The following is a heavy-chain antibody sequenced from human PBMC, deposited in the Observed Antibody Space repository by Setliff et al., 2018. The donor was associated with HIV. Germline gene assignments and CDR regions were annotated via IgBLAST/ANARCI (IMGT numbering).Heavy chain of an antibody. CDR1: GGSFSGYY. CDR3: AREAARVVDF. D-gene: IGHD6-25*01. CDR2: INHRGST. V-gene: IGHV4-34*01. Sequence: SETLSLTCAVYGGSFSGYYWSWIRQPPGKGLEWIGEINHRGSTNYNPSLKSRVTISVETPKNQFSLKLNSVTAADTAVYYCAREAARVVDFWGQGTLVTVPQ. J-gene: IGHJ4*02.